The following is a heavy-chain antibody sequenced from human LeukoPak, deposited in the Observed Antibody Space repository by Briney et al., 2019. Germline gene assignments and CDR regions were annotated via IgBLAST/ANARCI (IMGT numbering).Heavy chain of an antibody. Sequence: ASLKLSCKASGYTFTSYGISSVRHAPEQGLERMGWITTYNGNTTNAQKLQGRVTMTTDTSKSTAYIEVRSMRSDDTAVYYCARDRNCSGGSCYSVDYYYYGMDVWGQGTTVTVSS. D-gene: IGHD2-15*01. J-gene: IGHJ6*02. V-gene: IGHV1-18*01. CDR2: ITTYNGNT. CDR3: ARDRNCSGGSCYSVDYYYYGMDV. CDR1: GYTFTSYG.